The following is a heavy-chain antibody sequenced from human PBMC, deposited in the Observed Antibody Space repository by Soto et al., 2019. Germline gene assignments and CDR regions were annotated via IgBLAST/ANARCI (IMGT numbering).Heavy chain of an antibody. CDR1: GGSIRSGGYY. V-gene: IGHV4-30-4*08. Sequence: SETLSLTCSVSGGSIRSGGYYWSWIRQHPGKGLEWIGYIYYSGSTYYNPSLKSRVTISVDTSKNQFSLKLSSVTAADTAVYYCARDDSSGYSAYWGQGTLVTVSS. CDR3: ARDDSSGYSAY. J-gene: IGHJ4*02. CDR2: IYYSGST. D-gene: IGHD3-22*01.